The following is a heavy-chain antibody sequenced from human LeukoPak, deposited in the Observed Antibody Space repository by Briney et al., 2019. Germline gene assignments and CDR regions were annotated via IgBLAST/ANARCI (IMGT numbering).Heavy chain of an antibody. CDR1: GGSISSSSYY. CDR2: IYYTGST. Sequence: SETLSLTCTVSGGSISSSSYYWGWIRQPPGKGLEWIGSIYYTGSTYYNPSLKSRVTISIDTSKNQFSLKLSSVTAADTAVYYCARAKAGPAGYYYYYMDVWGKGTTVTVS. J-gene: IGHJ6*03. V-gene: IGHV4-39*07. D-gene: IGHD3-22*01. CDR3: ARAKAGPAGYYYYYMDV.